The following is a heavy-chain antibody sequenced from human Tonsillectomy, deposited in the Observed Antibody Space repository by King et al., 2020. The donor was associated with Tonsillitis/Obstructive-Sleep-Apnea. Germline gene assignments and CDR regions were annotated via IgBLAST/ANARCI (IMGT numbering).Heavy chain of an antibody. CDR2: TDSSGSDT. CDR3: AKGGESGGPRDY. V-gene: IGHV3-23*04. CDR1: GFTFSIYP. Sequence: VQLVESGGGLVQPGGSLRLSCASSGFTFSIYPMSWFRQAPGKGLEWVSATDSSGSDTYYIDSVKGRFTISRDNSKNTLYLQMNSLRDEDTAIYYCAKGGESGGPRDYWGQGTLVTVSS. J-gene: IGHJ4*02. D-gene: IGHD3-16*01.